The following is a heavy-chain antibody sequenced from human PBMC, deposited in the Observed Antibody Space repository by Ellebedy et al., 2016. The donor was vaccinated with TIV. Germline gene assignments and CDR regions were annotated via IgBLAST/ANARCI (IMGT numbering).Heavy chain of an antibody. V-gene: IGHV4-39*07. CDR3: ARDVGGGDDY. CDR1: GGSISSSSYY. Sequence: GSLRLSXTVSGGSISSSSYYWGWIRQPPGKGLEWIGSIYYSGSTYYNPSLKSRVTISVDTSKNQFSLKLSSVTAADTAVYYCARDVGGGDDYWGQGTLVTVSS. J-gene: IGHJ4*02. CDR2: IYYSGST. D-gene: IGHD2-15*01.